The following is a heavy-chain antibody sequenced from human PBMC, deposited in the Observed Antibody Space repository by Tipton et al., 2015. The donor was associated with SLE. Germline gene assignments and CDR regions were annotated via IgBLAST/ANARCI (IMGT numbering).Heavy chain of an antibody. D-gene: IGHD4-23*01. V-gene: IGHV4-39*07. J-gene: IGHJ5*02. CDR3: ARGGTGDGRNPFDP. Sequence: TLSLTCTVSGVSISSASYYWSWFRRPPGRGLEWIGEITRRGKTNYNPSLKSRVTISVDTSKNQFSLNLRSVTAADTAVYYCARGGTGDGRNPFDPWGQGTLVTVSS. CDR2: ITRRGKT. CDR1: GVSISSASYY.